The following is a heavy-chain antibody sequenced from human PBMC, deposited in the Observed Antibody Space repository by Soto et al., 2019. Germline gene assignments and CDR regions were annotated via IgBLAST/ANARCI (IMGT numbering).Heavy chain of an antibody. J-gene: IGHJ4*02. CDR1: GFPFRSSS. Sequence: GGSLRLSCAASGFPFRSSSMNWVRQAPGKGLEWLSSISSSSYYIFYADSVQGRFTISRDNAKNSLYLRMNSLRAEDTAVYYCARALGEVSAFWGQGTPVTVSS. CDR2: ISSSSYYI. D-gene: IGHD3-10*01. CDR3: ARALGEVSAF. V-gene: IGHV3-21*01.